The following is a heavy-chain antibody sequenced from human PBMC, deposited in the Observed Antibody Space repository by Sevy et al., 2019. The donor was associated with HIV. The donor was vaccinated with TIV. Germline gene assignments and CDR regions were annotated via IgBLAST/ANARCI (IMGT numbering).Heavy chain of an antibody. CDR1: GFTFSSYA. CDR2: ISGSGGST. J-gene: IGHJ6*02. CDR3: AKGADTAMVIINYYYYYGMDV. Sequence: GGSLRLSCAASGFTFSSYAMSWVRQAPGKELEWVSAISGSGGSTYYADSVKGRFTISRDNSKNTLYLQMNSLRAEDTAVYYCAKGADTAMVIINYYYYYGMDVWGQGTTVTVSS. V-gene: IGHV3-23*01. D-gene: IGHD5-18*01.